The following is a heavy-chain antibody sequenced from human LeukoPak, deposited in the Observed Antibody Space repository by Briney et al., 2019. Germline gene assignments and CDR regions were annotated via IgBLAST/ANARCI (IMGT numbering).Heavy chain of an antibody. CDR2: IIPILGIA. CDR3: ARKMSGSYSLGAFDI. CDR1: GYTFTSYD. D-gene: IGHD1-26*01. V-gene: IGHV1-69*04. J-gene: IGHJ3*02. Sequence: ASVKVSCKASGYTFTSYDINWVRQATGQGLEWMGRIIPILGIANYAQKFQGRVTITADKSTSTAYMELSSLRSEDTAVYYCARKMSGSYSLGAFDIWGQGTMVTVSS.